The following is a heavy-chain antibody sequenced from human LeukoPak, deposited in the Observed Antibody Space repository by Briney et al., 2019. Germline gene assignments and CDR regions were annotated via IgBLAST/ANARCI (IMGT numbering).Heavy chain of an antibody. D-gene: IGHD3-9*01. CDR3: ARHGKGYDILTGYYLNYFDY. V-gene: IGHV4-34*01. CDR1: GGSFSGYY. CDR2: IYHSGST. J-gene: IGHJ4*02. Sequence: PSETLSLTCAVYGGSFSGYYLSWIRQPPGKGLEWIGSIYHSGSTYYNPSLKSRVTISVDTSKNQFSLKLSSVTAADTAVYYCARHGKGYDILTGYYLNYFDYWGQGTLVTVSS.